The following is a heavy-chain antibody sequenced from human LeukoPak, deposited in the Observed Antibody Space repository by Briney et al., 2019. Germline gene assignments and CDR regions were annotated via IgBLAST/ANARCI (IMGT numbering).Heavy chain of an antibody. CDR2: ISAYNGDT. Sequence: ASVKVSCKASGYTFTGYGISWVRQAPGQGLEWMGWISAYNGDTNYAQKFQGRVTVTTDTSTSTAHMELRSLRSDDTAVYYCARDLAYSTAAGHRGPGWFDPWGQGSLVAVSS. CDR1: GYTFTGYG. V-gene: IGHV1-18*01. CDR3: ARDLAYSTAAGHRGPGWFDP. J-gene: IGHJ5*02. D-gene: IGHD6-13*01.